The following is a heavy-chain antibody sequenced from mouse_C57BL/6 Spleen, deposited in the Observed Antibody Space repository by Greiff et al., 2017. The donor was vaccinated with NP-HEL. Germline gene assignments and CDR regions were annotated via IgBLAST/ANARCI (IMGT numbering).Heavy chain of an antibody. CDR3: ARSIYDGYYFAY. CDR2: INPNNGGT. CDR1: GYTFTDYN. J-gene: IGHJ3*01. Sequence: VQLKESGPELVKPGASVKIPCKASGYTFTDYNMDWVKQSHGKSLEWIGDINPNNGGTIYNQKFKGKATLTVDKSSSTAYMELRSLTSEDTAVYYCARSIYDGYYFAYWGQGTLVTVSA. D-gene: IGHD2-3*01. V-gene: IGHV1-18*01.